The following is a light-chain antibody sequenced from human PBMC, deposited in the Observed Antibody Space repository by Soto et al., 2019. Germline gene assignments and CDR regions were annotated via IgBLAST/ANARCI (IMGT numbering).Light chain of an antibody. CDR1: QSINTRY. Sequence: EIVLTQSPGTLSLSPGERATLSCRASQSINTRYSAWYQQKPGQPPILLIYATSSRAPGIPDRFSGSGSGTDFTITIIRLEPEDVAVYYCQQYDDSARYKFGQGTNLDIK. J-gene: IGKJ2*01. CDR3: QQYDDSARYK. CDR2: ATS. V-gene: IGKV3-20*01.